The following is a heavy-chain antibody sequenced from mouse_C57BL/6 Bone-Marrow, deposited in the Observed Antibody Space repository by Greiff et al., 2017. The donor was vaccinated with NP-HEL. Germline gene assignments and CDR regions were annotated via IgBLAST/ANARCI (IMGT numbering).Heavy chain of an antibody. V-gene: IGHV2-2*01. CDR1: GFSLTSYG. J-gene: IGHJ2*01. D-gene: IGHD1-1*01. CDR2: IWSGGST. CDR3: ARNYYGSRYEGNYIDY. Sequence: QVQLKQSGPGLVQPSQSLSITCTVSGFSLTSYGVHWVRQSPGKGLEWLGVIWSGGSTDYNAAFISRLSISKDNSKSQVFFKMNSMQADDTAIYYCARNYYGSRYEGNYIDYWGQGTTLTVSS.